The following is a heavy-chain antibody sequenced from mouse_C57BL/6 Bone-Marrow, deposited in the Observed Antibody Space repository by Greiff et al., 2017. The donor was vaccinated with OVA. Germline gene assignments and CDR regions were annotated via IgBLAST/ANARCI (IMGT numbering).Heavy chain of an antibody. CDR1: GFTFTDYY. Sequence: DVQLQESGGGLVQPGGSLSLSCAASGFTFTDYYMSWVRQTPGKALEWLGFIRNKANGYTTEYSASVKGRFTISRDNSQSILYLQMNALRAEDSATYYCARWSSSYYCSSHDDWGQGTTLTVSS. CDR2: IRNKANGYTT. CDR3: ARWSSSYYCSSHDD. D-gene: IGHD1-1*01. V-gene: IGHV7-3*01. J-gene: IGHJ2*01.